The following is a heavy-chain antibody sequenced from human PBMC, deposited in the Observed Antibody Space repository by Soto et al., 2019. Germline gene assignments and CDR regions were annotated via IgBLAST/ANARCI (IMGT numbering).Heavy chain of an antibody. CDR2: ISGSGGST. CDR1: GFTFSRYA. J-gene: IGHJ6*02. Sequence: GGSLGLSCAASGFTFSRYAMSWVRQAPGKGLEWVSAISGSGGSTYYADSVKGRFTISRDNSKNTLYLQMNSLRAEDTAVYYCAKGDYYDFWSGYFGLQGMDVWCQGTSVTVSS. V-gene: IGHV3-23*01. D-gene: IGHD3-3*01. CDR3: AKGDYYDFWSGYFGLQGMDV.